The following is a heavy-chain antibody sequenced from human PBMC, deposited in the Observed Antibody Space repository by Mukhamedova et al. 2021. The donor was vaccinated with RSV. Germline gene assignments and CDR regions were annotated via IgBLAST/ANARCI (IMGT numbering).Heavy chain of an antibody. Sequence: GMHWVRQAPGKGLEWVAVISYDGSNKYYADSVKGRFTISRDNSKNTLYLQMNSLRAEDTAVYYCAKDSAQWLVRYYFDYWGQGT. CDR2: ISYDGSNK. J-gene: IGHJ4*02. CDR1: G. D-gene: IGHD6-19*01. CDR3: AKDSAQWLVRYYFDY. V-gene: IGHV3-30*18.